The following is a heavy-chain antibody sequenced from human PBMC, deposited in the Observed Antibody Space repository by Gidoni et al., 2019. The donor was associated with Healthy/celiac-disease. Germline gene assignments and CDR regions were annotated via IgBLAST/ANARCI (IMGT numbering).Heavy chain of an antibody. J-gene: IGHJ4*02. Sequence: EVQLLESGGGLVQPGGSLRLSCAASGFTFSRYAMSWVRQAPGKGLEWVSAISGSGGSTYYADSVKGRFTISRDNSKNTLYLQMNSLRAEDTAVYYCAKVSQYYYDSSGYYFDYWGQGTLVTVSS. V-gene: IGHV3-23*01. CDR3: AKVSQYYYDSSGYYFDY. CDR1: GFTFSRYA. CDR2: ISGSGGST. D-gene: IGHD3-22*01.